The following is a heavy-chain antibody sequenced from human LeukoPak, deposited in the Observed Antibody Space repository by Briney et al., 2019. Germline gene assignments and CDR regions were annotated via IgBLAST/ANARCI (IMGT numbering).Heavy chain of an antibody. CDR2: IYYSGST. CDR3: ARVAGHVIDY. D-gene: IGHD2-21*01. CDR1: GGSISSYY. J-gene: IGHJ4*02. V-gene: IGHV4-59*01. Sequence: PLETLSLTCTVSGGSISSYYWSWIRQPPGKGLEWIGYIYYSGSTNYNPSLKSRVTISVDTSKNQFSLKLSSVTAADTAVYYCARVAGHVIDYWGQGTLVTVSS.